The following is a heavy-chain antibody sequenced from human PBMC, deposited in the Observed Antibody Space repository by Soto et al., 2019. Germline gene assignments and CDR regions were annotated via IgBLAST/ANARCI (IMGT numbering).Heavy chain of an antibody. CDR3: ERGLCYDSSGYFEY. J-gene: IGHJ4*02. Sequence: GGTLRLSCAASGFTFSSYGMHWVRQAPGKGLERVAVIWYDGSNKYYADSVKGRFTISRDNSKNTLYLQMNSLRAEDTAVYYCERGLCYDSSGYFEYWGQGALVTVSS. CDR1: GFTFSSYG. V-gene: IGHV3-33*01. D-gene: IGHD3-22*01. CDR2: IWYDGSNK.